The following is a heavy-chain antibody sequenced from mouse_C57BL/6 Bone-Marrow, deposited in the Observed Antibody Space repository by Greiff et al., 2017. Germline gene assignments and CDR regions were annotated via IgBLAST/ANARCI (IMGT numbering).Heavy chain of an antibody. J-gene: IGHJ2*01. CDR3: ARPWFDD. CDR1: GYAFSSYW. Sequence: VQLVESGAELVKPGASVKISCTASGYAFSSYWLNWVKQRPGTGLEWIGQIYPGDGDTNYNGKFTGKATLTADKSSSTAYMQLISRASEDSAVYFCARPWFDDGGQGTTLTVSS. V-gene: IGHV1-80*01. CDR2: IYPGDGDT.